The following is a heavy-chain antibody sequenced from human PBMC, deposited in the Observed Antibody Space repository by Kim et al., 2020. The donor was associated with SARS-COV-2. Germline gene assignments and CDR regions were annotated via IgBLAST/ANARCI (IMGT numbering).Heavy chain of an antibody. CDR2: INEDGTGT. CDR3: VRYPYYDYWTGYKYYFDY. Sequence: GGSLRLSCAASGFNFGDSWMYWVRQGPGKGLMWVAYINEDGTGTRYADSVKGRFTISRDNAKNTVYLQMDSLRAEDTAVYYCVRYPYYDYWTGYKYYFDYWGQGTLVTVSS. D-gene: IGHD3-3*01. J-gene: IGHJ4*02. CDR1: GFNFGDSW. V-gene: IGHV3-74*01.